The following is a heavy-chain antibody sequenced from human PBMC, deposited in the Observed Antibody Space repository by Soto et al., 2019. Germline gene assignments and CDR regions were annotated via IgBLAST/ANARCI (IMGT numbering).Heavy chain of an antibody. CDR3: ARGPMGDAFDI. CDR2: IIPILGIA. CDR1: GGTFSSYT. J-gene: IGHJ3*02. D-gene: IGHD1-26*01. V-gene: IGHV1-69*02. Sequence: VQLVQSGAEVKKPGSSVKVSCKASGGTFSSYTISWVRQAPGQGLEWMGRIIPILGIANYAQKFQGRVTITADKSTSTAYMKLSSLRSEDTAVYYCARGPMGDAFDIWGQGTMVTVSS.